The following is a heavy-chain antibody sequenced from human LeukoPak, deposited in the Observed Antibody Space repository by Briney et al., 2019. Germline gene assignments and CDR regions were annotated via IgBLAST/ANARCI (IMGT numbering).Heavy chain of an antibody. Sequence: GGSLRLSCVASGFTFRSYWMNWVRQAPGKGLEWVANIKEDGSEKNYVDSVKGRFSISRDNAKNSLYLQMKSLRAEDTAVYYCARPLYGSGRSYYWGQGTLVTVSS. CDR3: ARPLYGSGRSYY. J-gene: IGHJ4*02. D-gene: IGHD3-10*01. V-gene: IGHV3-7*04. CDR1: GFTFRSYW. CDR2: IKEDGSEK.